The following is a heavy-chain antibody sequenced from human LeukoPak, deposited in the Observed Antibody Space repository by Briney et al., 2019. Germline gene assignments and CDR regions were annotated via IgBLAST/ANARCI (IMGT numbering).Heavy chain of an antibody. CDR1: GGSISSSSYY. CDR3: AREWSTVMDDAFDI. Sequence: SETLSLTCTVSGGSISSSSYYWGWIRQPAGKGLEWIGRIYTSGSTNYNPSLKSRVTMSVDTSKNQFSLKLSSVTAADTAVYYCAREWSTVMDDAFDIWGQGTMVTVSS. D-gene: IGHD4-11*01. CDR2: IYTSGST. V-gene: IGHV4-61*02. J-gene: IGHJ3*02.